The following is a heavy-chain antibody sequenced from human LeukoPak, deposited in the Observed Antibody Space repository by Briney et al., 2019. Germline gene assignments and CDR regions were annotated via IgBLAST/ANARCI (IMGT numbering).Heavy chain of an antibody. D-gene: IGHD6-19*01. CDR2: ISYDGSNK. Sequence: QSGGSLRLSCAASGFTFSSYGMHWVRQAPGKGLEWVAVISYDGSNKYYADSVKGRFTISRDNSKNTLYLQMNSLRAEDTAVYYCAKDSDSSGWYVIYYYYGMDVWGQGTTVTVSS. CDR3: AKDSDSSGWYVIYYYYGMDV. J-gene: IGHJ6*02. CDR1: GFTFSSYG. V-gene: IGHV3-30*18.